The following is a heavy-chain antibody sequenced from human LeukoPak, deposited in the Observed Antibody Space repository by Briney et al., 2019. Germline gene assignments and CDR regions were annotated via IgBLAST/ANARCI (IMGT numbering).Heavy chain of an antibody. CDR1: GFTFSNYN. J-gene: IGHJ4*02. CDR2: ISSSSSYI. CDR3: AREDFGHEY. D-gene: IGHD3-3*01. Sequence: GGSLRLSCAASGFTFSNYNMNWVRQAPGKGLEWVSSISSSSSYIYYADSVKGRFTISRDNAKNSLSLQMNSLRAEDTAVYYCAREDFGHEYWGQGTLVTVSA. V-gene: IGHV3-21*01.